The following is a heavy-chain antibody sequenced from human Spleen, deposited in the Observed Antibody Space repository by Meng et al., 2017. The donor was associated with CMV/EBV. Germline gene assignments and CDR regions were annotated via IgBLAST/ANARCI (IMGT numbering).Heavy chain of an antibody. J-gene: IGHJ6*02. CDR1: GYTFRNYA. D-gene: IGHD4-17*01. CDR2: INTNTGNP. CDR3: AREVKAVTSYYYYGMDV. Sequence: ASVKVSCKASGYTFRNYALNWVRQAPGQGLEWMRWINTNTGNPTYAQGFTGRFVFSLDTSVTTAYLQICSLKAEDTAVYYCAREVKAVTSYYYYGMDVWGQGTTVTVSS. V-gene: IGHV7-4-1*01.